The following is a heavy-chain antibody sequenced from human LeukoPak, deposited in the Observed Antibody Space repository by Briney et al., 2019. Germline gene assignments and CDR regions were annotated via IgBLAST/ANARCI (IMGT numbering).Heavy chain of an antibody. Sequence: SVKVSCKASGGTFSSYAISWVRQAPGQGLEWMGRIIPILGIANYAQKFQGRVTITADKSTSTAYMELSSLRSEDTAVYYCARDQDSSSWQHNDDYWGQGTLVTVSS. CDR1: GGTFSSYA. CDR2: IIPILGIA. D-gene: IGHD6-13*01. CDR3: ARDQDSSSWQHNDDY. J-gene: IGHJ4*02. V-gene: IGHV1-69*04.